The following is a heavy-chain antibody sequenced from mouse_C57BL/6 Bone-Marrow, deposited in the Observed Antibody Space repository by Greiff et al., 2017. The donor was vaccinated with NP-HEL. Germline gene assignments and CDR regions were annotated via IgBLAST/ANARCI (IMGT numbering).Heavy chain of an antibody. V-gene: IGHV2-2*01. J-gene: IGHJ3*01. CDR1: GFSLTSYG. Sequence: VQLQQSGPGLVQPSQSLSITCTVSGFSLTSYGVHWVRQSPGKGLEWLGVIWSGGSTDYNAAFISRLSISKDNSKSQVFFKMNSLQADDTAIYYCARNPPITTVVAKGAWFAYWGQGTLVTVSA. CDR3: ARNPPITTVVAKGAWFAY. CDR2: IWSGGST. D-gene: IGHD1-1*01.